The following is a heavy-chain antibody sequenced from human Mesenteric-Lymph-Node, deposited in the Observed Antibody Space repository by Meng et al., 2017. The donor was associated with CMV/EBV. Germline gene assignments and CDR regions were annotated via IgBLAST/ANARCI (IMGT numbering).Heavy chain of an antibody. CDR1: GDTFTGYF. Sequence: ASVKVSCKASGDTFTGYFMHWVRQAPGQGLEWMGWINPYNGGTDYAQKFQGRVTMTRDTSISTAYMELSRLRSDDTAVYYCARDYDYVWGSYPQPWGQGTLVTVSS. CDR2: INPYNGGT. J-gene: IGHJ5*02. D-gene: IGHD3-16*02. V-gene: IGHV1-2*02. CDR3: ARDYDYVWGSYPQP.